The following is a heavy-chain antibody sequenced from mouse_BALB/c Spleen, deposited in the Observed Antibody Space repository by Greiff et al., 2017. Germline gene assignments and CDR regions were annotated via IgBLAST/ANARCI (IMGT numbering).Heavy chain of an antibody. CDR3: ARDPPLHYYAMDY. CDR1: GFTFTDYY. CDR2: IRNKANGYTT. Sequence: DVQLQESGGGLVQPGGSLRLSCATSGFTFTDYYMSWVRQPPGKALEWLGFIRNKANGYTTEYSASVKGRFTISRDNSQSILYLQMNTLRAEDSATYYCARDPPLHYYAMDYWGQGTSVTVSS. J-gene: IGHJ4*01. V-gene: IGHV7-3*02. D-gene: IGHD1-2*01.